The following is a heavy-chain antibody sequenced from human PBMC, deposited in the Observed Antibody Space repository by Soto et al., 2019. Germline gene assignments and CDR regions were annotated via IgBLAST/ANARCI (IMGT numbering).Heavy chain of an antibody. J-gene: IGHJ4*02. D-gene: IGHD6-19*01. V-gene: IGHV4-61*01. CDR2: IPYSGST. Sequence: SSETLSLTCTVSGGSVSSGSYYWSWIRQPPGKGLEWIGYIPYSGSTNYNPSLKSRVTISVDTSKNQFSLKLSSVTAADTAVYYCARERSSGWEVFDYWGQGTLVTVSS. CDR1: GGSVSSGSYY. CDR3: ARERSSGWEVFDY.